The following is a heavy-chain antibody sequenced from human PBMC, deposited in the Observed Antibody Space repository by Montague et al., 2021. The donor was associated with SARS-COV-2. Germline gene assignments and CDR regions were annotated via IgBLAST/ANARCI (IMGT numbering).Heavy chain of an antibody. D-gene: IGHD2-8*01. V-gene: IGHV2-5*02. CDR3: AHREVFRAFDI. Sequence: PALVKPTQTLTLTCTFSGFSLSTSGVGVGWIRQPPGKALEWPALIYWDDDKRYSPSLKSRLTITKDTSKNQVVLTMTNMDPVDTATYYCAHREVFRAFDIWGQGTMVTVSS. CDR1: GFSLSTSGVG. CDR2: IYWDDDK. J-gene: IGHJ3*02.